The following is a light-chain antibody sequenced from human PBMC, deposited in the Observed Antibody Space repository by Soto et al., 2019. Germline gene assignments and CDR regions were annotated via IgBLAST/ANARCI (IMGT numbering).Light chain of an antibody. CDR2: EVT. Sequence: QSALTQPPSASGSPGQSVTISCTGTSSDVGGYNYVSWYQQHPGKAPKLMIYEVTKRPSGVPDRFSGSKSGNTASLTVSGLQAEDDADYYCSSYAGSNNLGVFGTGTQLTVL. V-gene: IGLV2-8*01. CDR1: SSDVGGYNY. J-gene: IGLJ1*01. CDR3: SSYAGSNNLGV.